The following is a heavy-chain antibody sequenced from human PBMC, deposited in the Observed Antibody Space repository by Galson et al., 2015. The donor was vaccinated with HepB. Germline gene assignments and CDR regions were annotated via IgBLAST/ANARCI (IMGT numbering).Heavy chain of an antibody. Sequence: SCKASGYTFSSYAMSWVRQAPGKGLEWVSAISGSGGSTYYADSVKGRFTISRDNSKNTLYLQMNSLRAEDTAVYYCAKDPPLAPSYVWGSHDYWGQGTLVTVSS. CDR1: GYTFSSYA. J-gene: IGHJ4*02. CDR2: ISGSGGST. V-gene: IGHV3-23*01. CDR3: AKDPPLAPSYVWGSHDY. D-gene: IGHD3-16*01.